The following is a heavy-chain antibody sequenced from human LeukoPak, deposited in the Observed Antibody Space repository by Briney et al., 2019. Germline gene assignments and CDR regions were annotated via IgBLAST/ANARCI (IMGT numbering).Heavy chain of an antibody. D-gene: IGHD3-10*01. J-gene: IGHJ6*03. CDR1: GFTFSSYG. CDR3: AKDWRYYSSGYYMDV. CDR2: IRYDGSNK. Sequence: PGGSLRLSCAASGFTFSSYGMHWVRQAPGKGLEWVAFIRYDGSNKYYADSVKGRFTISRDNSKNTLYLQMNSLRVEDTAVYYCAKDWRYYSSGYYMDVWGKGTKVTISS. V-gene: IGHV3-30*02.